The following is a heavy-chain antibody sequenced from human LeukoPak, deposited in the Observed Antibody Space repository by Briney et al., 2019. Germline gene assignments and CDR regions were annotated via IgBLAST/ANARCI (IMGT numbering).Heavy chain of an antibody. CDR3: ARGTHVDTAMVENWFDP. J-gene: IGHJ5*02. CDR1: GGPISSSSYY. Sequence: PSETLYLTCTVSGGPISSSSYYWGWIRQPPGKGLEWIGSIYYSGSTYYNPSLKSRVTISVDTSKNQFSLKLSSVTAADTAVYYCARGTHVDTAMVENWFDPWGQGTLVTVSS. CDR2: IYYSGST. V-gene: IGHV4-39*07. D-gene: IGHD5-18*01.